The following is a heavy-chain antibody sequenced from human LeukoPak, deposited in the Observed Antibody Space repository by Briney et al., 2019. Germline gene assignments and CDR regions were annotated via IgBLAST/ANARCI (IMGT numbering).Heavy chain of an antibody. CDR3: ARSPLRVLLWWRNAFDI. CDR2: INHSGST. CDR1: GGSFSGYC. D-gene: IGHD3-10*01. V-gene: IGHV4-34*01. Sequence: PSETLSLTCAVYGGSFSGYCWSWIRQPLGKGLEWIGEINHSGSTNYNPSLKSRVTISVDTSKNQFSLKLSSVTAADTAVYYCARSPLRVLLWWRNAFDIWGQGTMVTVSS. J-gene: IGHJ3*02.